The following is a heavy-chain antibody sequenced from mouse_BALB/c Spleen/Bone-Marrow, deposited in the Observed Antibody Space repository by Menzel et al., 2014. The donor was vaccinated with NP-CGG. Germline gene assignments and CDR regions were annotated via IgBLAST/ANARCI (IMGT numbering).Heavy chain of an antibody. V-gene: IGHV1S132*01. D-gene: IGHD2-10*02. J-gene: IGHJ2*01. CDR2: IFPGTVTP. CDR3: ARRGYGYLDY. Sequence: QVQLQQSGAELVKPGASVKLSCKTSGYTFTSYWIQWVKQRPGQGLGWIGEIFPGTVTPYYNEKFKGKATLTIDTSSSTASMQLSSLTSKDSAVYFCARRGYGYLDYWGQGTTLTVSS. CDR1: GYTFTSYW.